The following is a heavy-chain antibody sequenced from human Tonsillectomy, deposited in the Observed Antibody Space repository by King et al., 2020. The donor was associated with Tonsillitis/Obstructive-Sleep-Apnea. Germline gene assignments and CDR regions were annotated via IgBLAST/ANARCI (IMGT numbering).Heavy chain of an antibody. D-gene: IGHD2-8*01. Sequence: VQLQQWGAGLLKPSETLSLTCAVYGESFSGYYWSWIRQPPGKGLEWIGEINHSGSTNYNPSLKSRVTISVDTSKNQFSLKLSSVTVADTAVYYCARGIVLMVYATFDYWGQGTLVTVSS. CDR1: GESFSGYY. J-gene: IGHJ4*02. V-gene: IGHV4-34*01. CDR2: INHSGST. CDR3: ARGIVLMVYATFDY.